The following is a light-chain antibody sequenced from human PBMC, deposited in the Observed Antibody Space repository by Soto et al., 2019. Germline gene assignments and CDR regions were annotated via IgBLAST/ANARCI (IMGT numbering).Light chain of an antibody. CDR1: QDISNY. J-gene: IGKJ2*01. Sequence: DIQMTQSPSXLSASVGDRVTITCQASQDISNYLNWYQQKPGKAPKLLIYDASNLETGVPSRFSGSGSGTDFTFTISSLQPEDIATYYCQQYDNLLMTFGQGTKLEIK. V-gene: IGKV1-33*01. CDR2: DAS. CDR3: QQYDNLLMT.